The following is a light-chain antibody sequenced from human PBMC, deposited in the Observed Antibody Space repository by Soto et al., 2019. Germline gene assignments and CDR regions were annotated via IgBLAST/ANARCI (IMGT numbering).Light chain of an antibody. CDR3: QQHITYSRT. J-gene: IGKJ1*01. CDR1: QSISTW. Sequence: DIQMTQSPSTLSASVGDRVTITCRASQSISTWLAWYQQKLGKAPKLLISKASSLESGVPSRFSGGGSGTEFTLTISSLQPDDFATYYCQQHITYSRTFGQGTKVEVK. V-gene: IGKV1-5*03. CDR2: KAS.